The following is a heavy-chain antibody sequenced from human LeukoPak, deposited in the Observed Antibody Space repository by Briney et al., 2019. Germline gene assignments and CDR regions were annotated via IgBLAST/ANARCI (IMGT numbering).Heavy chain of an antibody. D-gene: IGHD4-11*01. V-gene: IGHV4-4*07. J-gene: IGHJ6*03. CDR3: ARDRTTVTRVYYYFFMDI. Sequence: SETLSLTCTVSGGSISGYYWSWIRQPAGKGLEWIGRIYTSERTNYNPSLKSRVTMSVDTSKNQFPLKLRSVTAADTAVYYCARDRTTVTRVYYYFFMDIWGKGTTVTVSS. CDR1: GGSISGYY. CDR2: IYTSERT.